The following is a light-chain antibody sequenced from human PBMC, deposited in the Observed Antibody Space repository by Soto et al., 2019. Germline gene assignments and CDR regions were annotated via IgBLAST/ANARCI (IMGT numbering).Light chain of an antibody. CDR1: SSDVVSYNL. J-gene: IGLJ3*02. Sequence: QSVLTQPASVSGSPGQSITISCTGTSSDVVSYNLVTWYQQHPGKVPKLMIYEATKRPSGVSDRFSGSKSGNTASLTISGLQAEDEADYYCCSHAGDTMWVLGGGTKVTVL. CDR2: EAT. V-gene: IGLV2-23*01. CDR3: CSHAGDTMWV.